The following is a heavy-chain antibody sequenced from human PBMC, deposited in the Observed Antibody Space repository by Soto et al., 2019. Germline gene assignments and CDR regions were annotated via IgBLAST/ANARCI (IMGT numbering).Heavy chain of an antibody. CDR2: SSAYNGYT. Sequence: AAVTVSCKASGYTFSTYSVTWVRQAPGQGLEWMGWSSAYNGYTNYAPKFQVRLPMTTDTSTNTAYMELRSLSLNDTAVYYCARGRISRGRSSYGMDVWGQGTTVTVSS. D-gene: IGHD3-3*02. CDR1: GYTFSTYS. V-gene: IGHV1-18*01. J-gene: IGHJ6*02. CDR3: ARGRISRGRSSYGMDV.